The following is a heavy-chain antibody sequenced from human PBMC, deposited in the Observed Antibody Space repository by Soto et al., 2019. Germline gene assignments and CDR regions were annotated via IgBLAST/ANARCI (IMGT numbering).Heavy chain of an antibody. CDR2: IYYSGST. V-gene: IGHV4-31*03. D-gene: IGHD3-10*01. Sequence: QVQLQESGPGLVKPSQTLSLTCTVSGGSISSGGYYWSWIRQHPGKGLEWIGYIYYSGSTYYNPSLKSRVTISVDTSKNQFSLKLSSVTAADTAVYYCGRGYVWFGELSLTPWGQGTLVTVSS. CDR3: GRGYVWFGELSLTP. CDR1: GGSISSGGYY. J-gene: IGHJ5*02.